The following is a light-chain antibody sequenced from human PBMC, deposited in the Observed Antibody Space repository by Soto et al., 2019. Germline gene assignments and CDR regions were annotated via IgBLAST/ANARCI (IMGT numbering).Light chain of an antibody. CDR1: ISDVGGYNY. Sequence: HSALTQPRSVSGSPGQSVTISCTGTISDVGGYNYVSWHQQHPGKAPKLMIYDVNKRPSGVPNRFSASKSGNTASLTISGLQADDEADYYCCSYSGNYTYVFGTGTKVTVL. V-gene: IGLV2-11*01. CDR3: CSYSGNYTYV. J-gene: IGLJ1*01. CDR2: DVN.